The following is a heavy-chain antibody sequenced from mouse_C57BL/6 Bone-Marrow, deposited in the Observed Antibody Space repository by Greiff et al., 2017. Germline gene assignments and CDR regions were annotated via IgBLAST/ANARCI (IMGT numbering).Heavy chain of an antibody. CDR1: GFTFSSYT. J-gene: IGHJ1*03. CDR3: SRQVTTVLATKYFDV. V-gene: IGHV5-9*01. D-gene: IGHD1-1*01. CDR2: ISGGGGNT. Sequence: EVKLVESGGGLVKPGGSLKLSCAASGFTFSSYTMSWVRQTPEKRLQWVAAISGGGGNTYYTDSVKGRFTISRDNDKNILYLQMSSLRPEDTALYYCSRQVTTVLATKYFDVWGTETTVTVSS.